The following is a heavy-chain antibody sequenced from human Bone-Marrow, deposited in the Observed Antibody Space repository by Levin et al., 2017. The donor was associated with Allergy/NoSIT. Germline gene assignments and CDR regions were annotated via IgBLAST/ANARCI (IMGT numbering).Heavy chain of an antibody. V-gene: IGHV4-59*01. CDR2: VHDTGST. CDR1: GASIGTYY. D-gene: IGHD2-2*01. CDR3: ARGRRSRTVYYGLDV. J-gene: IGHJ6*04. Sequence: SETLSLTCTVSGASIGTYYWSWIRQPPGRGLEWIGYVHDTGSTNYSPSLRSRVTISTDTSKNQFSLNLSSVTAADTAMYYCARGRRSRTVYYGLDVWSKGTTVTVSS.